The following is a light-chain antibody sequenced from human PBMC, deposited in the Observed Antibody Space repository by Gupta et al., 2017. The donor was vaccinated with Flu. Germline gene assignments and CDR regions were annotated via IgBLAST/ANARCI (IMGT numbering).Light chain of an antibody. CDR3: QQSYSTPPH. V-gene: IGKV1-39*01. Sequence: DIQMTQSPSSLSASVGDRVTITCRASQSISSYLNWYQQKPGNAPKLLIYAASSLQSGVPSRFSGSGSGTDFTLTISSLQPEDFATYYCQQSYSTPPHFGQGTRLEIK. CDR1: QSISSY. J-gene: IGKJ5*01. CDR2: AAS.